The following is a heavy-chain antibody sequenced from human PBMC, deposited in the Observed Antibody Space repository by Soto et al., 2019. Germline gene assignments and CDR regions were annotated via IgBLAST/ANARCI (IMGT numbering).Heavy chain of an antibody. D-gene: IGHD2-21*02. J-gene: IGHJ3*02. V-gene: IGHV3-11*01. CDR3: AREGRATVTAWGAFDI. CDR1: GFTFSDYY. CDR2: ISSSGSTI. Sequence: PGGSLRFSCAASGFTFSDYYMSLIRQAPGKGLEWVSYISSSGSTIYYADSVKGRFTISRDNAKNSLYMQMNSRRAEDTAVYYCAREGRATVTAWGAFDIPGQGTMVTVSS.